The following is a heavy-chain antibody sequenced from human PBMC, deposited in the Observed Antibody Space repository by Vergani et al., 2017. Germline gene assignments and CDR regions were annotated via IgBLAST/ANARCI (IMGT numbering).Heavy chain of an antibody. D-gene: IGHD2-15*01. CDR2: IYTSGST. V-gene: IGHV4-61*02. CDR1: GGSISSGSYY. Sequence: QVQLQESGPGLVKPSQTLSLTCTVSGGSISSGSYYWSWIRQPAGKGLEWIGRIYTSGSTNYNPSLKSRVTISVDTSKNQFSLKLSSVTAADTAVYYCARGGGCSGGSCYQTGAAFDIWGQGTMVTVSS. J-gene: IGHJ3*02. CDR3: ARGGGCSGGSCYQTGAAFDI.